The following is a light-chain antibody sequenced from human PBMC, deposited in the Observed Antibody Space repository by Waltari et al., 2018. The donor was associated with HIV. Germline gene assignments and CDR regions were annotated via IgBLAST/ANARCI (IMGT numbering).Light chain of an antibody. CDR1: SSNIGSNY. CDR3: AAWDDSLSGLVV. V-gene: IGLV1-47*01. J-gene: IGLJ2*01. Sequence: SGTPGQRVTISCSGSSSNIGSNYVYWYQQLPGTAPKLLIYRNNQRPSGVPDRFSGSKSGTSASLAISGLRSEDEADYYCAAWDDSLSGLVVFGGGTKLTVL. CDR2: RNN.